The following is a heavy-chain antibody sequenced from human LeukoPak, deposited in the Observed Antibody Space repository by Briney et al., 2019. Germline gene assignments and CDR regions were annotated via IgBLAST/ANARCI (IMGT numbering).Heavy chain of an antibody. D-gene: IGHD2-2*01. CDR3: ARQLPSFIVVVPAADFDY. J-gene: IGHJ4*02. CDR2: INPNSGGT. Sequence: ASVKVSCKASGYTFTGYYMHWVRQAPGQGLEWMGRINPNSGGTNYAQKFQGRVTMTRDTSIRTAYMELSRLRSDDTAVYYCARQLPSFIVVVPAADFDYWGQGTLATVSS. CDR1: GYTFTGYY. V-gene: IGHV1-2*06.